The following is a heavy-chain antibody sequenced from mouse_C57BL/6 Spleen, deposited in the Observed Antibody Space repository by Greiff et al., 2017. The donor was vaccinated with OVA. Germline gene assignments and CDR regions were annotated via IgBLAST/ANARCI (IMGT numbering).Heavy chain of an antibody. V-gene: IGHV1-50*01. Sequence: QVQLQQPGAELVKPGASVKLSCKASGYTFTSYWMQWVKQRPGQGLEWIGEIDPSDSYTNYNQKFKGKATLTVDTSSSTAYMQLSSLTSEDSAVYYCARSVDYAMDYWGQGTSVTVSS. CDR3: ARSVDYAMDY. CDR1: GYTFTSYW. CDR2: IDPSDSYT. J-gene: IGHJ4*01.